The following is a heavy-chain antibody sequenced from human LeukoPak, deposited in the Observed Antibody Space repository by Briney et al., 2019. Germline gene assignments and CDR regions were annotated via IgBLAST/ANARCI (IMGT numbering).Heavy chain of an antibody. J-gene: IGHJ4*02. D-gene: IGHD5-24*01. V-gene: IGHV1-2*04. CDR3: ARVGDGYNPGGYFDY. Sequence: ASVKVSCKASGYTFTGYYMHWVRQAPGQGLEWMGWINPNSGGTNYAQKFQGWVTMTRDTSISTAYMELSRLRSDDTAVYYCARVGDGYNPGGYFDYWGQGTLVTVSS. CDR1: GYTFTGYY. CDR2: INPNSGGT.